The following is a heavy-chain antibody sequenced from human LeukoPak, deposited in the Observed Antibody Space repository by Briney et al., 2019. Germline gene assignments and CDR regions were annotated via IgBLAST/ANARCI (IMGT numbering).Heavy chain of an antibody. J-gene: IGHJ4*02. CDR1: GYTFTSYY. CDR2: INPSGGYT. CDR3: ARGSGGPFDY. Sequence: ASVKVSCKASGYTFTSYYIHWVRQAPGQGLDWMGIINPSGGYTSHAQKFQGRVNMTRDTSTNTVYMELSSLRSEDTAVYYCARGSGGPFDYWGQGTLVSVSS. D-gene: IGHD6-19*01. V-gene: IGHV1-46*01.